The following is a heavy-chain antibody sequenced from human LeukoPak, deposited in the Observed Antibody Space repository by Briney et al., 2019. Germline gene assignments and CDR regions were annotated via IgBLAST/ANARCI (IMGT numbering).Heavy chain of an antibody. CDR2: INPNTGNP. J-gene: IGHJ5*02. V-gene: IGHV7-4-1*02. CDR3: AIDQPVAGVSNFEP. Sequence: ASVKVSCKASGYTFTRYAMNWLRQAPGQGLEWMGWINPNTGNPTYAQAFTGRFVFSLDTSVSTAYLQISSLNTEDTAVYYCAIDQPVAGVSNFEPWGQGTLVTVSS. CDR1: GYTFTRYA. D-gene: IGHD6-19*01.